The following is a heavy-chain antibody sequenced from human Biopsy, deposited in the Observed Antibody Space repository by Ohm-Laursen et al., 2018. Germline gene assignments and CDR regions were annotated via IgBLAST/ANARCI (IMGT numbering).Heavy chain of an antibody. D-gene: IGHD6-19*01. CDR1: GFTFGHYA. CDR2: IWYDGTNE. Sequence: SLRLSCAASGFTFGHYAMHWVRQAPGKGLEWISLIWYDGTNEDYADSVKGRFTISRDNSKNALYLQINTLTLEDTAFYYCARGLGSGWYGYFDVWGRGTLVTVSS. V-gene: IGHV3-33*04. CDR3: ARGLGSGWYGYFDV. J-gene: IGHJ2*01.